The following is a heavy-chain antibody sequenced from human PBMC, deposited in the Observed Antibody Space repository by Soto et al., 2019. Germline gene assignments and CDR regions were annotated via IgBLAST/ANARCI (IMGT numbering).Heavy chain of an antibody. J-gene: IGHJ4*02. CDR1: GFTFCSYA. CDR3: AKGVPRGYCSGGSCQSPH. V-gene: IGHV3-23*01. CDR2: ISGSGGST. Sequence: GGSLRLSCAASGFTFCSYAMSWVRQAPGKGLEWVSAISGSGGSTYYADSVKGRFTISRDNSKNTLYLQMNSLRAEDTAVYYCAKGVPRGYCSGGSCQSPHWGQGTLVTVSS. D-gene: IGHD2-15*01.